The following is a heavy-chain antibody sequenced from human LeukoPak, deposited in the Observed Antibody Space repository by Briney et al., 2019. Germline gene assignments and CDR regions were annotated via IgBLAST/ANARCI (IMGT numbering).Heavy chain of an antibody. V-gene: IGHV3-74*01. D-gene: IGHD4-17*01. Sequence: GGSLRLSCAASGFTFSSYWMHWVRQAPGKGLVWVSRINSDGSSTSYADSVKGRFTISRDNAKNTLYLQMNSLRAEDTAVYYCARDVFFWAYGDYQGPPGAFDIWGQGTMVTVSS. J-gene: IGHJ3*02. CDR3: ARDVFFWAYGDYQGPPGAFDI. CDR2: INSDGSST. CDR1: GFTFSSYW.